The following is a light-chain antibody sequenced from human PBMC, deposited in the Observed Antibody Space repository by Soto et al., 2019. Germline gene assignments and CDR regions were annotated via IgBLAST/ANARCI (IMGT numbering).Light chain of an antibody. J-gene: IGKJ1*01. CDR1: QSVSSY. CDR3: QQYNNYSRT. Sequence: DIQMTQSPSTLSASAGDRATLSCRASQSVSSYLAWYQQKPGKAPKLLIYDASTMESGIPARFSGSGSGTEFTLTISSLQSDDFATYYCQQYNNYSRTFGQGTKVDIK. V-gene: IGKV1-5*01. CDR2: DAS.